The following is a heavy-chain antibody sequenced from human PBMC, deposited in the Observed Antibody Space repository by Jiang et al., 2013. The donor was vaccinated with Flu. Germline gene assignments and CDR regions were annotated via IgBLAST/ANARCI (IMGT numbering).Heavy chain of an antibody. CDR3: ARDTGAARGWFDP. V-gene: IGHV3-66*01. J-gene: IGHJ5*02. Sequence: LVQPGGSLRLSCAASGLTVSTNYMSWVRQPPGKGLEWVSVIYSGGSTYYADSVKGRFTISRDNSKNTLYLQMNSLRAEDTAVYYCARDTGAARGWFDPWGQGTLVTVSS. D-gene: IGHD6-6*01. CDR2: IYSGGST. CDR1: GLTVSTNY.